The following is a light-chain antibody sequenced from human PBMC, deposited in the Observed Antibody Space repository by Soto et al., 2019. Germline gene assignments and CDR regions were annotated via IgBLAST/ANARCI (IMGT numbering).Light chain of an antibody. V-gene: IGLV1-44*01. J-gene: IGLJ2*01. CDR1: SSNIGSNT. Sequence: QSVLTQPPSASGNPGQRVTISCSGSSSNIGSNTVNWYQQLPGTAPKLLIYSNNQRHSGVPDRFSGSKSGTSASLAISGLQSEDEADYYCAAWDDSLNGPVFGGGTKVTVL. CDR2: SNN. CDR3: AAWDDSLNGPV.